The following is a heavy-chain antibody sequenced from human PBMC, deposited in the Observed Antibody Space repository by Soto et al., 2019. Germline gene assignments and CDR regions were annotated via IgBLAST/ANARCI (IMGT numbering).Heavy chain of an antibody. CDR3: PTDLGGTRRGMAF. V-gene: IGHV3-30*03. J-gene: IGHJ6*02. CDR2: ISYDGSNK. CDR1: GFTFSSYG. Sequence: QVQLVESGGGVVQPGRSLRLSCAASGFTFSSYGMHWVRQAPGKGLEWVEVISYDGSNKYYADSVKGLFTISRDNSKNTLYLQMNSLRAEDPAVYYCPTDLGGTRRGMAFWGQGTTVTVSS. D-gene: IGHD2-15*01.